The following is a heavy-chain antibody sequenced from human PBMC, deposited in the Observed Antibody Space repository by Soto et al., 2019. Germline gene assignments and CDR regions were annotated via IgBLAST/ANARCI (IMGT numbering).Heavy chain of an antibody. Sequence: EVQLVESGGGLVQPGGSLRLSCAASGFTFSNYWMNWVRQAPGKGLEWVANIKQDGSQQYYLDSVKGRFTVSRDNAKSSLYLQMDSLRADDTAVYYWGGGRAFDFWGQGTLVTVSS. CDR2: IKQDGSQQ. CDR1: GFTFSNYW. CDR3: GGGRAFDF. J-gene: IGHJ4*02. V-gene: IGHV3-7*01. D-gene: IGHD3-16*01.